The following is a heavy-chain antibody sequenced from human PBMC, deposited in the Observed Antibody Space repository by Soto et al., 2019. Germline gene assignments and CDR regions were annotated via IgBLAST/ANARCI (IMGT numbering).Heavy chain of an antibody. CDR1: GGSISSSSYY. Sequence: SETLSLTCTVSGGSISSSSYYWGWIRQPPGKGLEWIGSIYYSGSTYYNPSLKSRVTISVDTSKNQFSLELSSVTAADTAVYYCARQMEDIVVVPAADLGRYYYMDVWGKGTTVTVSS. CDR2: IYYSGST. CDR3: ARQMEDIVVVPAADLGRYYYMDV. J-gene: IGHJ6*03. V-gene: IGHV4-39*01. D-gene: IGHD2-2*01.